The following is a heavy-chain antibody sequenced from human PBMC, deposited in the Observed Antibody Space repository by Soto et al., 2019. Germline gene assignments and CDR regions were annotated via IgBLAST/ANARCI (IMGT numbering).Heavy chain of an antibody. V-gene: IGHV4-34*01. CDR1: GGSFSGYY. J-gene: IGHJ6*02. CDR3: ARVNGDYVWYYYGMDV. CDR2: INHSGST. Sequence: QVQLQQWGAGLLKPSETLSLTCAVYGGSFSGYYWSWIRQPPGKGLEWIGEINHSGSTNYNPSLKSRVTISVDTSKNQFSLKLGSVTAADTAVYYCARVNGDYVWYYYGMDVWGQGTTVTVSS. D-gene: IGHD4-17*01.